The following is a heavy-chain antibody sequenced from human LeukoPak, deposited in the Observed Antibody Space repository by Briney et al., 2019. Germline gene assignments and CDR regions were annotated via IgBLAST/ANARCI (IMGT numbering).Heavy chain of an antibody. CDR1: GGSISSGDYY. J-gene: IGHJ4*02. V-gene: IGHV4-30-4*01. CDR3: ARGDCGGDCYASY. D-gene: IGHD2-21*02. CDR2: IYYSGST. Sequence: SETLSLTCTVSGGSISSGDYYWSWIRQPPGKGLEWIGYIYYSGSTYYNPSLKSRVTISVDTSKNQFSLKLSSVIAADTAVYYCARGDCGGDCYASYWGQGTLVTVSS.